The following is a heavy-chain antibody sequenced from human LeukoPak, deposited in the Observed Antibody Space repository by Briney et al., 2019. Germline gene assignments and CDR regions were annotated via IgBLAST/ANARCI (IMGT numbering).Heavy chain of an antibody. Sequence: PGGSLRLSCVASGFTFSNNAITWVRQAPGGGLEWVSTISSSGTNTYYADSVKGRFTISRDNYKNTLYLQMNSLRAEDTAVYYCAKDGHYDSSGFTLQYWGQGTLVTVSS. V-gene: IGHV3-23*01. D-gene: IGHD3-22*01. CDR2: ISSSGTNT. CDR1: GFTFSNNA. CDR3: AKDGHYDSSGFTLQY. J-gene: IGHJ1*01.